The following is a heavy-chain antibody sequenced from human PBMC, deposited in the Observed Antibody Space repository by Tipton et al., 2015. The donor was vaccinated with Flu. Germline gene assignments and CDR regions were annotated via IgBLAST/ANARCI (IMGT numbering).Heavy chain of an antibody. CDR3: TRGGLSRALDY. D-gene: IGHD3-10*01. CDR2: VKNKANSYTT. V-gene: IGHV3-72*01. Sequence: LSLTCAASGFTFNDHYMDWVRQAPGEGLEWVGRVKNKANSYTTEFTASVKDRFTISRDDSKNSVYLQMNSLKAEDTAVYYCTRGGLSRALDYWGQGTLVTVSS. CDR1: GFTFNDHY. J-gene: IGHJ4*02.